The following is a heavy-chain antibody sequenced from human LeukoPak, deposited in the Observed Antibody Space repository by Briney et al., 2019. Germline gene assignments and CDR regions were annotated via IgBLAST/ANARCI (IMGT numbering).Heavy chain of an antibody. V-gene: IGHV3-66*01. D-gene: IGHD7-27*01. CDR3: ARVLGYYYYGMDV. J-gene: IGHJ6*02. CDR1: GFTVSRNY. Sequence: PGGSLRLSCAASGFTVSRNYMSWVRQAPGKGLEWGSVIYSGGSTYYADSVKGRFTISRDNSKNTLYLQMNSLRAEDTAVYYCARVLGYYYYGMDVWGQGTTVTVSS. CDR2: IYSGGST.